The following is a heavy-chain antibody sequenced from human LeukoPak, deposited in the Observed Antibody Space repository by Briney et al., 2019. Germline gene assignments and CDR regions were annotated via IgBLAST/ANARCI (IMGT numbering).Heavy chain of an antibody. D-gene: IGHD6-13*01. Sequence: EASETLSLTCTVSGGSISSGSYYWCWIRQPAGKGLEWIGRIYTSGSTNYNPSLKSRVTISVDTSKSHFSLKLSSVTAADTAVYYCARDNSVAAAGTRAFDIWGQGTMVTVSS. CDR3: ARDNSVAAAGTRAFDI. J-gene: IGHJ3*02. CDR2: IYTSGST. CDR1: GGSISSGSYY. V-gene: IGHV4-61*02.